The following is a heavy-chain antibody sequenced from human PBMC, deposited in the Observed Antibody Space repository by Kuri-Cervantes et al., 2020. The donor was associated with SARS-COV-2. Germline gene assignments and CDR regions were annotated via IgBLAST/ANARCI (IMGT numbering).Heavy chain of an antibody. J-gene: IGHJ4*02. CDR1: GGSFSAYY. V-gene: IGHV4-34*01. Sequence: SQTLSLTCAVYGGSFSAYYWSWIRQPPGKGLEWTGEINHSGSTNYNPSLKSRVTISVDTSKHQLSLKLSSVTAADTAVYYCAGSPGGVLDCWGQGTLVTVSS. CDR3: AGSPGGVLDC. D-gene: IGHD3-16*01. CDR2: INHSGST.